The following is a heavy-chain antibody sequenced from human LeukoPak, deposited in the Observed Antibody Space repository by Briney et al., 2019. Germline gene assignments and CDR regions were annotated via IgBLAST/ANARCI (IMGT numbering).Heavy chain of an antibody. CDR1: GFTFSSYA. D-gene: IGHD5-12*01. CDR3: AKCIVATNYYYYYMDV. V-gene: IGHV3-23*01. CDR2: ISGSGGST. Sequence: GGSLRLSCAASGFTFSSYAVTWVRQAPGKGLEWVSAISGSGGSTYYADSVKGRFTISRDNSKNTLYLQMNSLRAEDTAVYYCAKCIVATNYYYYYMDVWGKGTTVTVPS. J-gene: IGHJ6*03.